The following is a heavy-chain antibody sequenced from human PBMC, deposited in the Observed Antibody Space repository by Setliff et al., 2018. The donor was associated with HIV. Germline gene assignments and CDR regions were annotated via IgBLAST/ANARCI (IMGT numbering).Heavy chain of an antibody. D-gene: IGHD3-16*01. CDR3: ARVGGPFYYHYYYMDV. V-gene: IGHV3-48*04. CDR2: LTSGTATM. CDR1: GFTFSAYS. J-gene: IGHJ6*03. Sequence: GGSLRLSCAASGFTFSAYSMHWVRQAPGKGLEWLSYLTSGTATMYYADSVKGRFTISRDNAKNSLYLQMNSLRAEDTAVYYCARVGGPFYYHYYYMDVWGKGTTVTVSS.